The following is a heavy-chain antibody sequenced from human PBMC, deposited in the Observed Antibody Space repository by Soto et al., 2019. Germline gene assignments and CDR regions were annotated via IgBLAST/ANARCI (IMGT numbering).Heavy chain of an antibody. CDR3: ARGVPMTTVTYYGMDV. CDR1: GFTFSSYS. J-gene: IGHJ6*01. CDR2: ISSSSSYI. Sequence: EVQLVESGGGLVKPGGSLRLSCAASGFTFSSYSMNWVRQAPGKGLEWVSSISSSSSYIYYADSVKGRFTISRDNAKNSLNLQMNSLRAEDTAVYYCARGVPMTTVTYYGMDVGGQWTTVTVSS. V-gene: IGHV3-21*01. D-gene: IGHD4-17*01.